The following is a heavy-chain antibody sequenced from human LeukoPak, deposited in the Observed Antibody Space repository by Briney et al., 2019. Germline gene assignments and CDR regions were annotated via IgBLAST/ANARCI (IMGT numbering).Heavy chain of an antibody. CDR3: ARYSADGDGPLLHFDY. Sequence: GGSLRLSCAASGFTFDDYGMSWVRQAPGKGLEWVSGTNWNGGSTGYADSVKGRFTISRDNAKNSLYLQMNSLGAEDTALYHCARYSADGDGPLLHFDYWGQGTLVTVSS. CDR2: TNWNGGST. CDR1: GFTFDDYG. J-gene: IGHJ4*02. D-gene: IGHD2/OR15-2a*01. V-gene: IGHV3-20*01.